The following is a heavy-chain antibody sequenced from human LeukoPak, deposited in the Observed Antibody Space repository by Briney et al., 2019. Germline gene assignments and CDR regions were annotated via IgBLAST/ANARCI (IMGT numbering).Heavy chain of an antibody. D-gene: IGHD6-6*01. J-gene: IGHJ6*03. CDR3: ARDWGVGGRPGYMDV. CDR2: IYYSGST. V-gene: IGHV4-59*01. CDR1: GGPISSYY. Sequence: PSETLSLTCTVSGGPISSYYWSWIRQPPGKGLEWIGYIYYSGSTNYNPSLKSRVTISVDTSKNQFSLKLSSVTAADTAVYFCARDWGVGGRPGYMDVWGKGTTVTVSS.